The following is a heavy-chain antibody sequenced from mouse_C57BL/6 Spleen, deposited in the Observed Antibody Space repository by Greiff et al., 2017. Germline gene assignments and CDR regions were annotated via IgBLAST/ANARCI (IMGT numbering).Heavy chain of an antibody. Sequence: EVQLQESGPGLVKPSQSLSLTCSVTGYSITSGYYWNWIRHFPGNKLEWMGYISYDGINNYNPSLKNRFSITRDTSKNQFFLKLNSVTTEDPAPYYCAREACYFDYWGQGTTLTVSS. CDR3: AREACYFDY. J-gene: IGHJ2*01. CDR2: ISYDGIN. CDR1: GYSITSGYY. V-gene: IGHV3-6*01.